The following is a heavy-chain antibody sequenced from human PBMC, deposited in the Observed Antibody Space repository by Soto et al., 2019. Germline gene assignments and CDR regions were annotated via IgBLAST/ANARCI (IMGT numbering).Heavy chain of an antibody. Sequence: GGSLRLSCAAAGFIFGDYAMSWVRQAPGKGLEWVGFIRSKASGGTSEYAASVKGGFTFSRDDSKRIAYLQMNSLKTEDTAVYYCTRDQPITPWGQGTMVTVSS. V-gene: IGHV3-49*04. CDR2: IRSKASGGTS. J-gene: IGHJ3*01. CDR1: GFIFGDYA. CDR3: TRDQPITP. D-gene: IGHD3-10*01.